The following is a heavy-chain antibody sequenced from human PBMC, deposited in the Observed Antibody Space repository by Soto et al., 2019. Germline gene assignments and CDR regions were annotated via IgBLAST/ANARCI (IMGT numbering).Heavy chain of an antibody. J-gene: IGHJ5*02. CDR2: IYWDDDK. D-gene: IGHD3-16*01. CDR3: AQRKAPPGGEEFCCDT. CDR1: GFSLSTSGVG. V-gene: IGHV2-5*02. Sequence: SGPTLVNPTQTRTLTCTFSGFSLSTSGVGVGWIRQPPGKALEWLALIYWDDDKRYSPSLKSRLTITNDTSKNQVVLTMTKIETVETSTYYCAQRKAPPGGEEFCCDTWGQ.